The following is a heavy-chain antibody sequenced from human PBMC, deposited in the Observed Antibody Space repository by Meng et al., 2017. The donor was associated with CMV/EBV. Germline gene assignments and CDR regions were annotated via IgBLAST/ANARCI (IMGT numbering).Heavy chain of an antibody. J-gene: IGHJ4*02. CDR2: IISLFGPA. Sequence: QVPRVQAGGTETNPGSSVDVSCNASRDNFRRYGISWARPGPGQGLAWMDGIISLFGPANFAQEFPRRVTITADESTSTSYLELSSLRSEDTSLYSCAIGSVAVTPWSYFDSWGQGTLVTVSS. CDR3: AIGSVAVTPWSYFDS. V-gene: IGHV1-69*12. CDR1: RDNFRRYG. D-gene: IGHD4-23*01.